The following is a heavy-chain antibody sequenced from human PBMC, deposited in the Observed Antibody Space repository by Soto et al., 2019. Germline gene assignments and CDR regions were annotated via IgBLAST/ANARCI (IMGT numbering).Heavy chain of an antibody. J-gene: IGHJ3*02. CDR2: IKSDGSST. Sequence: GGSLRLSCAASGFTFSSYWMHWVRQAPGKGLVWVSRIKSDGSSTNYADSVKGRFTISRDNAKNTLYLQMNRLRAEDTAVYYSARDGTNDSSGYYSDAFDIWGQGTMVTVSS. CDR1: GFTFSSYW. CDR3: ARDGTNDSSGYYSDAFDI. D-gene: IGHD3-22*01. V-gene: IGHV3-74*01.